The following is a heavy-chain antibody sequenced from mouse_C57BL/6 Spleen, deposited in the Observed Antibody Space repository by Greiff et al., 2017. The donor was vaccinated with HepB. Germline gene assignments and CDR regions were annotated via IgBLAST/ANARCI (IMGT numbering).Heavy chain of an antibody. D-gene: IGHD2-3*01. J-gene: IGHJ2*01. CDR2: IYPGSGNT. CDR1: GYTFTDYY. CDR3: ARSYDGNYFDY. Sequence: VKLMESGAELVRPGASVKLSCKASGYTFTDYYINWVKQRPGQGLEWIARIYPGSGNTYYNEKFKGKATLTAEKSSSTAYMQLSNLTSEDSAVYFCARSYDGNYFDYWGQGTTLTVSS. V-gene: IGHV1-76*01.